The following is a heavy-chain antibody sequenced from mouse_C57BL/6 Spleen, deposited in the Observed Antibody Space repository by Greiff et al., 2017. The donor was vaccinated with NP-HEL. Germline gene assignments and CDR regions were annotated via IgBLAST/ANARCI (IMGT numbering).Heavy chain of an antibody. CDR1: GYTFTSYW. CDR2: IDTNSGGT. D-gene: IGHD1-1*01. V-gene: IGHV1-72*01. Sequence: QVQLQQPGAELVKPGASVKLSCKASGYTFTSYWMHWVKQRPGRGLKWIGRIDTNSGGTKYNEKFKSKATLTVDKPSSTAYMQLSSLTSEDSAVYYCAGVLLRPVVAAWFAYWGQGTLVTVSA. CDR3: AGVLLRPVVAAWFAY. J-gene: IGHJ3*01.